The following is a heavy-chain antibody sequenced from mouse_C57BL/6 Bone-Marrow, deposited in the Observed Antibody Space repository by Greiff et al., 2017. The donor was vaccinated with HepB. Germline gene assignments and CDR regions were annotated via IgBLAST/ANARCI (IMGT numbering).Heavy chain of an antibody. D-gene: IGHD2-4*01. V-gene: IGHV1-82*01. Sequence: QVQLQQSGPELVKPGASVKISCKASGYAFSSSWMNWVKQRPGKGLEWIGRIYPGDGDTNYNGKFKGKATLTADKSSSTAYMQLSSLTSEDSAVYFCARPDYDYDAWFAYWGQGTLVTVSA. CDR2: IYPGDGDT. CDR3: ARPDYDYDAWFAY. CDR1: GYAFSSSW. J-gene: IGHJ3*01.